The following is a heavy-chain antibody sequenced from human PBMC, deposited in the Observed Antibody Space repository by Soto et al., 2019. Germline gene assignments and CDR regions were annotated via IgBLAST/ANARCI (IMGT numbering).Heavy chain of an antibody. J-gene: IGHJ3*02. V-gene: IGHV1-18*02. Sequence: QRRLVQSGAEMKKPGASVKVSCQASGYVFPSFGITWVRQAPGQGLEWMGWISPYNGKTKYAERLNGRVTMTTDTPTSTAYMELRSLSPGASARSYLGRESRVGSNAGAPCDIWGQGTRVAVSS. CDR2: ISPYNGKT. D-gene: IGHD7-27*01. CDR3: GRESRVGSNAGAPCDI. CDR1: GYVFPSFG.